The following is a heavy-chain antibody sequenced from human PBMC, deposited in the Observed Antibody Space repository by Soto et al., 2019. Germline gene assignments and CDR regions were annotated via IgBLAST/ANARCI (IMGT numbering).Heavy chain of an antibody. Sequence: GESLKISCKGSGYSFTSYWIGWVRQMPGKGLEWMGIIYPGDSDTRYSPSFQGQVTISADKSISTAYLQWSSLKASDTAMYYGAGGGFGGVIPRPRDYYGMDAWGKGTTVTASS. J-gene: IGHJ6*04. CDR2: IYPGDSDT. CDR1: GYSFTSYW. CDR3: AGGGFGGVIPRPRDYYGMDA. D-gene: IGHD3-16*01. V-gene: IGHV5-51*01.